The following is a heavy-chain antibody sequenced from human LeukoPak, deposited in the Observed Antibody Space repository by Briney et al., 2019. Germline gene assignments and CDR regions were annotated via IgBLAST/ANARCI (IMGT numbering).Heavy chain of an antibody. V-gene: IGHV4-59*01. CDR3: ARDTYATAFDY. D-gene: IGHD2-2*01. J-gene: IGHJ4*02. Sequence: SETLSLTCTVSDGSISSYYWSWIRQPPGKGLEWIGYIYYSGSTNYNPSLKSRATISLDTSKNQFFLKLNSVTAADTAVYYCARDTYATAFDYWGQGTLVTVSS. CDR2: IYYSGST. CDR1: DGSISSYY.